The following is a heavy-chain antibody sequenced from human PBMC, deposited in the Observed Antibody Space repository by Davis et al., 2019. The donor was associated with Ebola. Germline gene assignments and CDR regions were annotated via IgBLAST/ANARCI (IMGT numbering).Heavy chain of an antibody. CDR3: ARTSIVGTTTTASDI. V-gene: IGHV1-46*01. D-gene: IGHD1-26*01. CDR1: GYTFTSYY. J-gene: IGHJ3*02. CDR2: INPSGGST. Sequence: AASVKVSCKASGYTFTSYYMHWVRQAPGQGLEWMGIINPSGGSTSYAQKFQGRVTMTRDTSTSTVYMELRSLRSDDTAVYFCARTSIVGTTTTASDIWGQGTLVTVSS.